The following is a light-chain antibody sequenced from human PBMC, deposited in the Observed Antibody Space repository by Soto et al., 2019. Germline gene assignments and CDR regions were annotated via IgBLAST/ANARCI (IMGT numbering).Light chain of an antibody. Sequence: QSALTQPASVSGSPGQSITISCTGTSSDVGGYNYVSWYQQHPGKAPTLIIYEVRNRPSGVSNRFSGSKSGNTASLTISGLQDEDEDDYYCNSYTSKSTGVFGTGTKLTVL. V-gene: IGLV2-14*01. CDR2: EVR. J-gene: IGLJ1*01. CDR3: NSYTSKSTGV. CDR1: SSDVGGYNY.